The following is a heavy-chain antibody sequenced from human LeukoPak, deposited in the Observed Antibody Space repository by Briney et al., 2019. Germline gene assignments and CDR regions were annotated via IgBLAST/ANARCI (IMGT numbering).Heavy chain of an antibody. CDR3: ARESSGRPPVRY. CDR1: GFTVSSNY. V-gene: IGHV3-53*01. Sequence: GGSLGLSCAASGFTVSSNYMSWVRQAPGKGLEWVSIIYGGGKTYYADSVKGRFTISRDNSKNTLYLQMNSLGGEDTAVYYCARESSGRPPVRYWGQGTLVTVSS. J-gene: IGHJ4*02. CDR2: IYGGGKT. D-gene: IGHD3-22*01.